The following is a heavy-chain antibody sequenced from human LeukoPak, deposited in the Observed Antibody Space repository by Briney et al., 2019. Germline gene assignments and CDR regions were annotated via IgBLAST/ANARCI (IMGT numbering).Heavy chain of an antibody. CDR2: INDGGIT. Sequence: PSETLSLTCTVSSGTFSGYYWSWLRLPPWKGLEWIGEINDGGITNYNPSLMSRVTISKDTSTNKSSLTLNPATAEDAVDYWCARGFYGVVVDHWGQGSLVAVSS. CDR1: SGTFSGYY. CDR3: ARGFYGVVVDH. D-gene: IGHD2-15*01. J-gene: IGHJ4*02. V-gene: IGHV4-34*01.